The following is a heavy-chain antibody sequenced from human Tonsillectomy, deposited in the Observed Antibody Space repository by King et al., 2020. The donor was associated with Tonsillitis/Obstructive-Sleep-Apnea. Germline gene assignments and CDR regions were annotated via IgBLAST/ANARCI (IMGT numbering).Heavy chain of an antibody. V-gene: IGHV3-66*01. D-gene: IGHD3-16*02. Sequence: DVQLVESGGGLVQPGGSLRLSCAASGFTVSSNYMSWVRQAPGKGLEWVSVIYSGGSTYYADYVKGRFTISRDNSKNTLYLQMNSLRAEDTAVYYCAREVIVVGGAFDIWGQGTMVTVSS. CDR2: IYSGGST. CDR1: GFTVSSNY. J-gene: IGHJ3*02. CDR3: AREVIVVGGAFDI.